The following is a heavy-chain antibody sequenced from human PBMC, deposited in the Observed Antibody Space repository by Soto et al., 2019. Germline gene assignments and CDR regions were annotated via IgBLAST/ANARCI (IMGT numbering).Heavy chain of an antibody. V-gene: IGHV3-30-3*01. J-gene: IGHJ4*02. D-gene: IGHD1-1*01. Sequence: PGGSLRLSCAASGFTFSTYAMHWVRQAPGQGLEWVAVISYDGSNTYYADSVKGRFTISRDNSKNTLWLQMNSLRVDDTAVYYCARDLKLEQRSYFFVYWGQGTLVTVSS. CDR1: GFTFSTYA. CDR3: ARDLKLEQRSYFFVY. CDR2: ISYDGSNT.